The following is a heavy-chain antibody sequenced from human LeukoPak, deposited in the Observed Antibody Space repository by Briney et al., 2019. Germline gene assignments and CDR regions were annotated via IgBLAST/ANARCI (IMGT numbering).Heavy chain of an antibody. CDR1: GFTFSSYA. CDR3: AKDGTPIAVAGTLDY. J-gene: IGHJ4*02. V-gene: IGHV3-23*01. CDR2: ISGSSGST. D-gene: IGHD6-19*01. Sequence: GGSLRLSCAASGFTFSSYAMSWVRQAPGKGLEWVSAISGSSGSTYYADSVKGRFTISRDNSKNTLYLQMNSLRAEDTAVYYCAKDGTPIAVAGTLDYWGQGTLVTVSS.